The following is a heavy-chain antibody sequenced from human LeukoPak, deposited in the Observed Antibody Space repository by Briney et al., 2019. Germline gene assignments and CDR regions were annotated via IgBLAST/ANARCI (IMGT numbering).Heavy chain of an antibody. J-gene: IGHJ5*02. CDR1: GGSFSGYY. Sequence: SETLSLTCAVYGGSFSGYYWSWIRQPPGKGLEWIGEINHSGSTNYNPSLKSRVTISVDTSKNQFSLKLSSVTAADTAVYYCARGREDIVLMVYALNWFDPWGQGTLVTVSS. CDR2: INHSGST. V-gene: IGHV4-34*01. CDR3: ARGREDIVLMVYALNWFDP. D-gene: IGHD2-8*01.